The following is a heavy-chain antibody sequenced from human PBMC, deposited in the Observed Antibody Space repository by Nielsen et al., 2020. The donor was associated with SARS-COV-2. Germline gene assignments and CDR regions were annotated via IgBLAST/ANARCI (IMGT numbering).Heavy chain of an antibody. J-gene: IGHJ3*02. Sequence: GGSLRLSCAASGFPFSSYEMNWVRQAPGKALGWLSYIGGNGRNIFYADSVKGRFTISRDNAKNSLYLQMNSLRAEDTALYHCARVASSIAALTMTRGIVFDIWGQGTMVTVSS. D-gene: IGHD6-6*01. CDR3: ARVASSIAALTMTRGIVFDI. CDR1: GFPFSSYE. CDR2: IGGNGRNI. V-gene: IGHV3-48*03.